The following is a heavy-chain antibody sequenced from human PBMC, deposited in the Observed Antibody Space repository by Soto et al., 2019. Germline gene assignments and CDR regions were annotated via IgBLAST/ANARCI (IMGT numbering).Heavy chain of an antibody. J-gene: IGHJ5*02. CDR2: FDPEDGET. CDR3: ATSGARVAVRLWGCFDP. CDR1: GYTLTDLS. Sequence: QVQLVQSGAEVKKPGASVKVSCKVSGYTLTDLSMHWVRQAPGKGLEWMGGFDPEDGETIYAQKFQGRVTMTEVTSTDPAYMEVSRVRSEDTAVYYCATSGARVAVRLWGCFDPWGQGTLVTVSS. V-gene: IGHV1-24*01. D-gene: IGHD6-6*01.